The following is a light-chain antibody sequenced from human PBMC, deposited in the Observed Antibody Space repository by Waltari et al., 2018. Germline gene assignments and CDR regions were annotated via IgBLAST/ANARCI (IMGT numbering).Light chain of an antibody. CDR2: KAS. CDR1: QSITRW. CDR3: QHYDSYSAT. Sequence: DIQMTQPPSTLSASVGDRVTITCRASQSITRWLDWYQQKAGKAPKLLIYKASILESGVPSRFSGGGSGTEFTLTISSLQPDDVATYYCQHYDSYSATFGRGTKVEIK. J-gene: IGKJ4*02. V-gene: IGKV1-5*03.